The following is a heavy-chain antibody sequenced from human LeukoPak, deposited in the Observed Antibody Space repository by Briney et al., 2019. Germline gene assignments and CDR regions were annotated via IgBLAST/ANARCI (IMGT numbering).Heavy chain of an antibody. D-gene: IGHD3-9*01. CDR3: AGAPAGGSDWLSPFDY. CDR1: GVSISSTTLY. V-gene: IGHV4-39*01. CDR2: IYCSGTT. Sequence: SETLSLSCTVPGVSISSTTLYWGWVRQSPGRGLEWIATIYCSGTTYYNPSLKSRVTISVDTSKNQFSLKLTSVTAADTAIYYCAGAPAGGSDWLSPFDYWGQGTLVTVSS. J-gene: IGHJ4*02.